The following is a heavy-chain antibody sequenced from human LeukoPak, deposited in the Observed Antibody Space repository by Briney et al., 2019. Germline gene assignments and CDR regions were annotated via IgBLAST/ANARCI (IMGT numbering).Heavy chain of an antibody. D-gene: IGHD3-22*01. J-gene: IGHJ4*02. V-gene: IGHV3-7*01. CDR2: IKQDGSEK. Sequence: GGSLRLSCAASGFTFSSYWMSWVRQAPGKGLEWVANIKQDGSEKYYVDSVKGRFTISRDNAKNSLYLQVNSLRAEDTAVYYCARVRFYYDSSGYYFFDYWGQGTLVTVSS. CDR3: ARVRFYYDSSGYYFFDY. CDR1: GFTFSSYW.